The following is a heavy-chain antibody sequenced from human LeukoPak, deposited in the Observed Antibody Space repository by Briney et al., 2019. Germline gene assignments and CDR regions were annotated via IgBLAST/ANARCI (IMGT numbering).Heavy chain of an antibody. CDR3: ASTWGDYDKFDY. CDR1: GFTFSSYP. V-gene: IGHV3-21*01. CDR2: ISSSSSYI. D-gene: IGHD4-17*01. Sequence: GGSLRLSCTASGFTFSSYPMNWVRQAPGKGLEWVSSISSSSSYIYYADSVKGRFTISRDNAKNSLYLQMNSLRAEDTAVYYCASTWGDYDKFDYWGQGTLVTVSS. J-gene: IGHJ4*02.